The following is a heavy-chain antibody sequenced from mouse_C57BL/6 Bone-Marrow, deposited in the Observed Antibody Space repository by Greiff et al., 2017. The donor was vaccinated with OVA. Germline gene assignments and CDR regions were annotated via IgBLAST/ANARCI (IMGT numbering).Heavy chain of an antibody. CDR1: GFNITDDY. Sequence: VQLQQSGAELVRPGASVTLSCTASGFNITDDYMHWVKQRPEQGLEWIGWIDPENGDTAYASKFQGKATITADTSSNTAYLQLSSLTSEDTAVYYCTADGYYVGPAWFAYWGQGTLVTVSA. CDR2: IDPENGDT. D-gene: IGHD2-3*01. V-gene: IGHV14-4*01. CDR3: TADGYYVGPAWFAY. J-gene: IGHJ3*01.